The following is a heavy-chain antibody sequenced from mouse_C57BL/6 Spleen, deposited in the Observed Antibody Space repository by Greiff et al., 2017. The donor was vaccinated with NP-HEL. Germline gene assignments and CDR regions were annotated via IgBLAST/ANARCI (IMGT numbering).Heavy chain of an antibody. Sequence: QVHVKQPGAELVMPGASVKLSCKASGYTFTSYWMHWVKQRPGQGLEWIGEIDPSDSYTNYNQKFKGKSTLTVDKSSSTAYMQLSSLTSEDSAVYYCARTTTVVATRYYYAMDYWGQGTSVTVSS. D-gene: IGHD1-1*01. CDR1: GYTFTSYW. J-gene: IGHJ4*01. CDR3: ARTTTVVATRYYYAMDY. V-gene: IGHV1-69*01. CDR2: IDPSDSYT.